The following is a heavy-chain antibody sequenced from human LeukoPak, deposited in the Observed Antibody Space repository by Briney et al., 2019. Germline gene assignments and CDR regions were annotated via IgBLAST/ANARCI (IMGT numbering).Heavy chain of an antibody. CDR1: GFTFTGYY. D-gene: IGHD5-12*01. V-gene: IGHV1-2*02. J-gene: IGHJ3*01. Sequence: GASVRVSCKASGFTFTGYYVQWLRQAPGQGLEWVGWMYFNSGATRYAPTFQGRVTMTRDTSISTAYMELSSLRPDDTAMYYCAREGSSGQDWYAFDVWGQETMVTVSS. CDR3: AREGSSGQDWYAFDV. CDR2: MYFNSGAT.